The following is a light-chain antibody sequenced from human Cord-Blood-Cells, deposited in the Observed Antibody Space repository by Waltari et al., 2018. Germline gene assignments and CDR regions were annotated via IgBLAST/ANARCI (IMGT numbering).Light chain of an antibody. Sequence: QSALTQPASVSGSPGQSITISCTGTSSDVGSYNLVSWYQQHPGKAPKLMIYEGSKRPSGVASRFSGAKSGNTASRTSSGLQAEDEADYYCCSYAGSSTPYVFGTGTKVTVL. V-gene: IGLV2-23*01. J-gene: IGLJ1*01. CDR2: EGS. CDR3: CSYAGSSTPYV. CDR1: SSDVGSYNL.